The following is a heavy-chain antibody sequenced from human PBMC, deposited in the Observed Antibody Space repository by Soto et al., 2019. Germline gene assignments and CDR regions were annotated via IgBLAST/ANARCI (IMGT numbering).Heavy chain of an antibody. D-gene: IGHD2-2*03. CDR1: GGSISSSNW. CDR2: IYHSGST. Sequence: QVQLQESGPGLVKPSGTLSLTCAVSGGSISSSNWWSWVRQPLGKGLEWIGEIYHSGSTNYNPSLKSRCAXXVXKXXNQFSLKLSSVTAADTAVYYCARARTTRWILPFDYWGQGTLVTVSS. CDR3: ARARTTRWILPFDY. V-gene: IGHV4-4*02. J-gene: IGHJ4*02.